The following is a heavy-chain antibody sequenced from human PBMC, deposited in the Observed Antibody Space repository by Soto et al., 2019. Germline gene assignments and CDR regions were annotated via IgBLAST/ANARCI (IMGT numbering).Heavy chain of an antibody. Sequence: QVHLVQSGAEVRKPGASVKVSCKASGYTFSSYAMHWVRQAPGQRLEWMGWINAGYGNTKSSQKFQDRVTISRDTSANTAYMELTSLRSEDTAVYYCARDTGDGTFDFGGQGTLVTVSS. CDR2: INAGYGNT. CDR3: ARDTGDGTFDF. V-gene: IGHV1-3*01. J-gene: IGHJ4*02. D-gene: IGHD7-27*01. CDR1: GYTFSSYA.